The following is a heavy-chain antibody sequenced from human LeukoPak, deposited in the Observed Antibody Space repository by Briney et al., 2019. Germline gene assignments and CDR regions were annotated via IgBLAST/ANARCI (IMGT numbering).Heavy chain of an antibody. D-gene: IGHD3-16*01. V-gene: IGHV3-66*02. CDR1: GFTFSSNY. CDR3: ARAYDYVWGSFDY. J-gene: IGHJ4*02. CDR2: IYSGGST. Sequence: GGSLRLSCAASGFTFSSNYMSWVRQAPGKGLEWVSVIYSGGSTYYADSVKGRFTISRDNPKNTLYLQMNSLRAEDTAVYYCARAYDYVWGSFDYWGQGALVTDSS.